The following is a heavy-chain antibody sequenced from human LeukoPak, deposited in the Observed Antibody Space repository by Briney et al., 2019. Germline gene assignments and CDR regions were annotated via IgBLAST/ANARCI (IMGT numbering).Heavy chain of an antibody. CDR3: MRDHIHPRDRPSV. J-gene: IGHJ6*01. CDR2: IKSGGSDT. D-gene: IGHD2-21*01. Sequence: PGGSLRLSCAVSGFTFSRFWMSWVRQAPGKGLEFVANIKSGGSDTYYADSVKGRFTIPRDNPGNTLFLKLNSLRGEDSAVYYIMRDHIHPRDRPSVWG. V-gene: IGHV3-7*01. CDR1: GFTFSRFW.